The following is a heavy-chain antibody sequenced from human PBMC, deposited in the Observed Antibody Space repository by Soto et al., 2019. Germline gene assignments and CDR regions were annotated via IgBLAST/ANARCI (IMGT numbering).Heavy chain of an antibody. D-gene: IGHD2-15*01. V-gene: IGHV3-21*01. CDR2: ISSSSSYI. CDR1: GFTFSSYS. Sequence: GGSLRLSCAASGFTFSSYSMNWVRQAPGKGLEWVSSISSSSSYIYYADSVKGRFTISRDNAKNSLYLQMNSLRAEDTAVYYCARDGEDIVVVVAAQATFDYWGQGTLVTVSS. J-gene: IGHJ4*02. CDR3: ARDGEDIVVVVAAQATFDY.